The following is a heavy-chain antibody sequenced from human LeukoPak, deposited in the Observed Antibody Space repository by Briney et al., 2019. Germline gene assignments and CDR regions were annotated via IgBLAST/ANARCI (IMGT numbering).Heavy chain of an antibody. J-gene: IGHJ5*02. V-gene: IGHV1-2*02. CDR3: ARAQDIVVVPAASNWFDP. CDR2: INPNSGGT. Sequence: ASVKVFCKASGYTFTGYYMHWVRQAPGQGLEWMGWINPNSGGTNYAQKFQGRVTMTRDTSISTAYMELSRLRSDDTAVYYCARAQDIVVVPAASNWFDPWGQGTLVTVSS. D-gene: IGHD2-2*01. CDR1: GYTFTGYY.